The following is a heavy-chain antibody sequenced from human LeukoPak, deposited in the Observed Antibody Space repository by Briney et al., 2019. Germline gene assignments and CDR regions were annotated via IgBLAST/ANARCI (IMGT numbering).Heavy chain of an antibody. Sequence: GASVKVSCKASGYTFTSYGISWVRQAPGQGLEWMGWISAYNGNTNYAQKFQGRVTMTTDTSTTTAYMELRSLRSDDTAVYYCARASYGDYLYYFDYWGQGTLVTVS. V-gene: IGHV1-18*01. CDR1: GYTFTSYG. CDR2: ISAYNGNT. CDR3: ARASYGDYLYYFDY. J-gene: IGHJ4*02. D-gene: IGHD4-17*01.